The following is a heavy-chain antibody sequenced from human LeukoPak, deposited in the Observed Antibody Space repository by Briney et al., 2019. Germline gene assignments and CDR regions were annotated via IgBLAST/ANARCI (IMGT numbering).Heavy chain of an antibody. Sequence: ASVKVSSKASGYTFTNSYIHWVRQAPGQVLEWMGLINPDGGNTNYAQNFQGRVTLTRDTSTSTVYMELSSLRSEDTAIYYCARIRDGYNDAYDLWGQGTVVTVPS. V-gene: IGHV1-46*01. D-gene: IGHD5-24*01. CDR3: ARIRDGYNDAYDL. CDR2: INPDGGNT. CDR1: GYTFTNSY. J-gene: IGHJ3*01.